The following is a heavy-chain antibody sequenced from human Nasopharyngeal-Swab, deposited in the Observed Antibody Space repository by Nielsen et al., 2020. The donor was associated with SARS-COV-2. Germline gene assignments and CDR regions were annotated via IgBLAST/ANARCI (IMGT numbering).Heavy chain of an antibody. D-gene: IGHD5-18*01. CDR3: ARLPSYTAMVTPDY. CDR2: ISSSSSTI. J-gene: IGHJ4*02. CDR1: GFTFSSYS. Sequence: GESLKLSCAASGFTFSSYSMNWVRQAPGKGLEWVSYISSSSSTIYYADPVKGRFTISRDNAKNSLYLQMNSLRAEDTAVYYCARLPSYTAMVTPDYWGQGTLVTVSS. V-gene: IGHV3-48*01.